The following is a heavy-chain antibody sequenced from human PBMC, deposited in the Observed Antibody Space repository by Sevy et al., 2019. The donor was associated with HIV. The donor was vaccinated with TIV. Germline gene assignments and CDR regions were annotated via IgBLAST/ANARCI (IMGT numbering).Heavy chain of an antibody. Sequence: ASVKVSCKASGYTFTSYDINWVRQATGQGLEWRGWMNPNSGNTGYAQKFQGRVTMTRNTSISTAYMELSSLRSEDTAVYYCARVRFLEWLYYYYYYGMDVWGQGTTVTVSS. D-gene: IGHD3-3*01. V-gene: IGHV1-8*01. CDR2: MNPNSGNT. CDR1: GYTFTSYD. CDR3: ARVRFLEWLYYYYYYGMDV. J-gene: IGHJ6*02.